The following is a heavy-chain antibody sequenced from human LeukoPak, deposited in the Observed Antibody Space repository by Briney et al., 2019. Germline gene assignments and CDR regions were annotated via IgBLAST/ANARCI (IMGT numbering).Heavy chain of an antibody. J-gene: IGHJ6*02. V-gene: IGHV4-59*08. Sequence: NSSETLSLTCTVSGGPISSYYWSWIRQPPGKGLEWIGYIYYSGSTNYNPSLKSRVTISVDTSKNQFSLKLSSVTAADTAVYYCASSIAAGADYYYGMDVWGQGTTVTVSS. CDR1: GGPISSYY. CDR3: ASSIAAGADYYYGMDV. CDR2: IYYSGST. D-gene: IGHD6-13*01.